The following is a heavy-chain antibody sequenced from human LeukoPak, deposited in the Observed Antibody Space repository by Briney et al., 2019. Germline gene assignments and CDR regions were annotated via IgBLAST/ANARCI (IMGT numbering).Heavy chain of an antibody. D-gene: IGHD6-19*01. CDR3: AKDQYSSGWQNGFDP. Sequence: GGSLRLSCAASGFTFSSYAMSWVRQAPGKGLEWVSAISGSGGSTYYADSVKGRFTISRDNSKNTLYLQMNSLRAEDTAVYYCAKDQYSSGWQNGFDPWGQGTLVTVSS. V-gene: IGHV3-23*01. CDR2: ISGSGGST. CDR1: GFTFSSYA. J-gene: IGHJ5*02.